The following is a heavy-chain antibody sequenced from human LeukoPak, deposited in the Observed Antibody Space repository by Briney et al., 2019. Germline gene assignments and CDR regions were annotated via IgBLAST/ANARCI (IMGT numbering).Heavy chain of an antibody. J-gene: IGHJ3*02. CDR1: DFTFSNYW. CDR2: IKQDGSEI. D-gene: IGHD2-15*01. CDR3: ATEVGTPAVRSAFNI. Sequence: GGSLRLSCVASDFTFSNYWMSWVRQAPGKGLEWVANIKQDGSEINYVDSVKGRFTISRDNAKNSLYLQMNSLRAEDTAVYYCATEVGTPAVRSAFNIWGQGTMVTVSS. V-gene: IGHV3-7*01.